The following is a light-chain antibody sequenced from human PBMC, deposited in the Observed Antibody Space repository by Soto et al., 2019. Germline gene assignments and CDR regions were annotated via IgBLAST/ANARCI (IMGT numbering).Light chain of an antibody. Sequence: DVVMTQSPLSLPVTLAQPASISCRSSQSLVYIDGNTYLTWFQQKPGQSPRRLIYKVSTRDSGVPGRFSGSGSGTDFTLKISRVEAEDVGVYNCMQGTHWPHTFGQGTKLEIK. CDR3: MQGTHWPHT. CDR1: QSLVYIDGNTY. CDR2: KVS. V-gene: IGKV2-30*01. J-gene: IGKJ2*01.